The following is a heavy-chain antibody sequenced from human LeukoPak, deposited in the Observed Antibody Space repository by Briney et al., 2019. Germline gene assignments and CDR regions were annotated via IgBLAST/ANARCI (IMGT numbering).Heavy chain of an antibody. CDR1: GFTFSSYS. CDR2: ISSSSSTI. D-gene: IGHD3-10*01. V-gene: IGHV3-48*01. CDR3: AREVTMLRGVIYFDL. Sequence: GGSLRLSCAASGFTFSSYSMNWVRQAPGKGLEWVSYISSSSSTIYYADSVKGRFTISRDNAKNSLYLQMNSLRAEDTAVYYCAREVTMLRGVIYFDLWGQGTLVTVSS. J-gene: IGHJ4*02.